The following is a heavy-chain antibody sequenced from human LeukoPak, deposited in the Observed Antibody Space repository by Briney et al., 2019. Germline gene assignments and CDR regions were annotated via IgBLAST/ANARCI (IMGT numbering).Heavy chain of an antibody. J-gene: IGHJ4*02. Sequence: PSETLSLTCTVSDGSISSSSYYWGWIRQPPGKGLEWIGSIYYSGSTYYNPSLKSRVTISVDTSKNQFSLKLSSVTAADTAVYYCARHAVHAGGYYTEGDNFDYWGQGTLVTVSS. V-gene: IGHV4-39*01. CDR1: DGSISSSSYY. D-gene: IGHD2/OR15-2a*01. CDR2: IYYSGST. CDR3: ARHAVHAGGYYTEGDNFDY.